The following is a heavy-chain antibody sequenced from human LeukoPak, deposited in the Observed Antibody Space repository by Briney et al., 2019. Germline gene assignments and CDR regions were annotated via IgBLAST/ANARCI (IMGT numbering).Heavy chain of an antibody. V-gene: IGHV1-18*01. CDR3: ARYTSVASTPPDY. CDR2: ISAYIGHT. Sequence: ASVKLSCNASGYTFTSYSISWVRQAPGPGIERMGLISAYIGHTNYAQKLQGRVTMTTDTSTKTAYMELRSLTSDDTAVYYCARYTSVASTPPDYWGQGTLVTVSS. D-gene: IGHD6-19*01. CDR1: GYTFTSYS. J-gene: IGHJ4*02.